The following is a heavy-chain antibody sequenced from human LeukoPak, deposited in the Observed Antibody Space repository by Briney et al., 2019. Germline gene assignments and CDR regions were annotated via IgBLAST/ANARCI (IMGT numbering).Heavy chain of an antibody. D-gene: IGHD6-6*01. CDR2: ISSSSSYI. Sequence: EGSLRLSCAASGFTFSSYSMNWVRQAPGKGLEWVSSISSSSSYIYYADSVKARFTISRDNAKNSLYLQMNSLRAEDTAVYYCARDEAEYSSACWGQGTLVTVSS. CDR1: GFTFSSYS. J-gene: IGHJ4*02. CDR3: ARDEAEYSSAC. V-gene: IGHV3-21*01.